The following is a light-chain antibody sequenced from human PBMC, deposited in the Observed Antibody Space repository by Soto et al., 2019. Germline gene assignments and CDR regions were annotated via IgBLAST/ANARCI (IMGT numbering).Light chain of an antibody. Sequence: QSALTQPPSVSGTPGQSVTISCTGTSTDFVSYTRVSWYQQPPGTATKLLIYEASNRPSGVPDRFSGSKSGNTASLTISGLQAADDADYYCSLYTRENTYVFGTGTKLTVL. CDR3: SLYTRENTYV. CDR1: STDFVSYTR. CDR2: EAS. V-gene: IGLV2-18*01. J-gene: IGLJ1*01.